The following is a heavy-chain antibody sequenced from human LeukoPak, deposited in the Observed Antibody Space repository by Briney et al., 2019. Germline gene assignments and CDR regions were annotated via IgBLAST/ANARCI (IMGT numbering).Heavy chain of an antibody. CDR3: ARGIFGVVHLYYYYYMDV. CDR2: INHSGST. CDR1: GESFSGYY. V-gene: IGHV4-34*01. J-gene: IGHJ6*03. D-gene: IGHD3-3*01. Sequence: SETLSLTCTVYGESFSGYYWSWIRQPPGEGLEWIGEINHSGSTNYNPSLKSRVTISVDTSKNQFSLKLSSVTAADTAVYYCARGIFGVVHLYYYYYMDVWGKGTTVTVSS.